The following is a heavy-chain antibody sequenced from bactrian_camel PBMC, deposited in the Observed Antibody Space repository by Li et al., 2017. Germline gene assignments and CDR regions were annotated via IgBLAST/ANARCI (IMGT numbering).Heavy chain of an antibody. J-gene: IGHJ6*01. CDR2: IDSSGRT. D-gene: IGHD5*01. CDR3: GASWGITAMMALGRIAHDDFGY. V-gene: IGHV3S53*01. Sequence: VQLVESGGGSVPTGGSLRLSCAASGYDYSGRCMGWYRQVPGKEREAVATIDSSGRTEYTDSAKGRFTISFDSAEKILYLEMNNLNGEDTALYRCGASWGITAMMALGRIAHDDFGYWGEGTQVTVS. CDR1: GYDYSGRC.